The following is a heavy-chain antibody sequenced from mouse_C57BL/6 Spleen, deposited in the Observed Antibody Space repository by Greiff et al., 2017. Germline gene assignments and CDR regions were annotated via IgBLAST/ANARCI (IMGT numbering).Heavy chain of an antibody. V-gene: IGHV1-82*01. CDR3: ARELRGYAMDY. CDR2: IYPGDGDT. CDR1: GYAFSSSW. J-gene: IGHJ4*01. D-gene: IGHD2-12*01. Sequence: VQLQQSGPELVKPGASVKISCKASGYAFSSSWMNWVKQRPGKGLEWIGRIYPGDGDTNYNGKFKGKATLTADKSSSTAYMQLSSLTSEDSAVYFCARELRGYAMDYWGQGTSVTVSA.